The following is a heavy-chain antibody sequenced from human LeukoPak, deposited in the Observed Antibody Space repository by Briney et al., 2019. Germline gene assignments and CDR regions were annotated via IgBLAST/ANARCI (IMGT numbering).Heavy chain of an antibody. CDR2: IIPIFGTA. J-gene: IGHJ4*02. Sequence: SVKVSCKASGGTFSSYAISWVRQAPGQGLEWMGRIIPIFGTANYAQKFQGRVTITTDESTSTAYMELSSLRSEDTAVYYCARGLWFGELLSPFDYWGQGTLVTVSS. D-gene: IGHD3-10*01. CDR1: GGTFSSYA. CDR3: ARGLWFGELLSPFDY. V-gene: IGHV1-69*05.